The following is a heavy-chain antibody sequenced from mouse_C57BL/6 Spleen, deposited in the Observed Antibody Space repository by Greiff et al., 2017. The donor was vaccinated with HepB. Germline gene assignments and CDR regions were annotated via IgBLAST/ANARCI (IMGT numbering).Heavy chain of an antibody. Sequence: QVQLQQPGAELVRPGSSVKLSCKASGYTFTSYWLDWVKQRPGQGLEWIGNIYPSDSETHYNQKLKDKATLTVDKSASTAYMQLSSLTSEDSAVYYCARATCGRRGGYFDYWGQGTTLTVSS. CDR3: ARATCGRRGGYFDY. CDR1: GYTFTSYW. D-gene: IGHD1-1*01. V-gene: IGHV1-61*01. J-gene: IGHJ2*01. CDR2: IYPSDSET.